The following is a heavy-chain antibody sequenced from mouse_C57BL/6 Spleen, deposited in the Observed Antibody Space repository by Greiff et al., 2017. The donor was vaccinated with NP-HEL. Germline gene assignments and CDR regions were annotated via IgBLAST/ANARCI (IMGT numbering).Heavy chain of an antibody. CDR3: AALDDYDVRAMDY. V-gene: IGHV1-75*01. Sequence: QVQLQQSGPELVKPGASVKISCKASGYTFTDYSINWVKQRPGQGLEWIGWIFPGSGSTYYNEKFKGKATLTVDKSSSTAYMLLSSLTSEDSAVYFCAALDDYDVRAMDYWGQGTSVTVSS. D-gene: IGHD2-4*01. CDR1: GYTFTDYS. CDR2: IFPGSGST. J-gene: IGHJ4*01.